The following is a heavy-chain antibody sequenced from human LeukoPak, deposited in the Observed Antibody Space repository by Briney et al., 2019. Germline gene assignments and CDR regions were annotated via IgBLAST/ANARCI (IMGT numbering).Heavy chain of an antibody. CDR2: INPNDGDT. CDR3: ARANLLYCSSSTCLFDS. D-gene: IGHD2-2*01. J-gene: IGHJ4*02. CDR1: GYTFTDYY. Sequence: GASVKVSCTASGYTFTDYYMHCVRQGPGQGFEWMGWINPNDGDTNYAQKFQGRVTMTRDTSISTAHMDVSRLRSDDTAVYYCARANLLYCSSSTCLFDSWGQGTLVTVSS. V-gene: IGHV1-2*02.